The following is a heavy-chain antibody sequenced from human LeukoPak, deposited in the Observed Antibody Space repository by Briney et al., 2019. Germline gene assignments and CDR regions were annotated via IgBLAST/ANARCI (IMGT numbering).Heavy chain of an antibody. Sequence: GASVKVSCKASGYTFTSYGISWVRQAPGRGLEWMGWISAYNGNTNYAQKLQGRVTMTTDTSTSTAYMELRSLRSDDTAVYYCARDPNSSGWKAIDYWGQGTLVTVSS. CDR1: GYTFTSYG. CDR3: ARDPNSSGWKAIDY. CDR2: ISAYNGNT. J-gene: IGHJ4*02. V-gene: IGHV1-18*01. D-gene: IGHD6-19*01.